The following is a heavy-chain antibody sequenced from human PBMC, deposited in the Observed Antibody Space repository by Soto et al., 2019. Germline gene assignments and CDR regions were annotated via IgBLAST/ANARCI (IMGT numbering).Heavy chain of an antibody. J-gene: IGHJ5*02. Sequence: PGESLKISCKGSGYSFTSYWISWVRQMPGKGLEWMARIDPSDSYTNYSPSFQGHVTISADKSISTAYLQWSSLKASGTAMYYCARHTPHCTIISCTFDPWGQGTLVTVSS. CDR1: GYSFTSYW. CDR3: ARHTPHCTIISCTFDP. V-gene: IGHV5-10-1*01. CDR2: IDPSDSYT. D-gene: IGHD2-2*01.